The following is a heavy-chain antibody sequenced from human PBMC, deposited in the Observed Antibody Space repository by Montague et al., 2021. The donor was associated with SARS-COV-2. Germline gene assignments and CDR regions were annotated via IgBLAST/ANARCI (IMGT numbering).Heavy chain of an antibody. CDR3: ARGGRQWLVIDPRYYFDY. D-gene: IGHD6-19*01. CDR2: IYYSGST. J-gene: IGHJ4*01. CDR1: GGSISSYY. V-gene: IGHV4-59*12. Sequence: SETLSLTCTASGGSISSYYWSWIRQPPGKGLEWIGYIYYSGSTNYNPSLKSRVTISVDTSKNQFSLKLSSVTAADTAVYYCARGGRQWLVIDPRYYFDYWGQGTLVTVSS.